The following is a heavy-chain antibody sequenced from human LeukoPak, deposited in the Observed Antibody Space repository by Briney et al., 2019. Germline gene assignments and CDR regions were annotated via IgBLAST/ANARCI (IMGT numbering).Heavy chain of an antibody. Sequence: SETLSLTCAVSGGSISSGDYSWSWIRQPPGKGLEWIGYIYYTARTFYNPSLKSRVTISVDTSKNLFSLKLSSVTAADTAVYYCARSKDILTGYCFDYWGQGTLVTVSS. D-gene: IGHD3-9*01. CDR1: GGSISSGDYS. J-gene: IGHJ4*02. V-gene: IGHV4-30-4*07. CDR3: ARSKDILTGYCFDY. CDR2: IYYTART.